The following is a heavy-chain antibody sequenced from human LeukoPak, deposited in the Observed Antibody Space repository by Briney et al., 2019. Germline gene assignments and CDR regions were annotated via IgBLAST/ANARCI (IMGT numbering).Heavy chain of an antibody. CDR1: GFTFSTYG. J-gene: IGHJ3*01. D-gene: IGHD3-16*01. Sequence: GGSLRLSCAASGFTFSTYGMHWVRQAPGKGLEWVTVIWHDGSHKDYADSVKGRFTISRDNSKNTLYLQMDDLRAEDTAVYFCVRGWGSNVYASAFDVWGQGTMVTVSS. CDR3: VRGWGSNVYASAFDV. V-gene: IGHV3-33*01. CDR2: IWHDGSHK.